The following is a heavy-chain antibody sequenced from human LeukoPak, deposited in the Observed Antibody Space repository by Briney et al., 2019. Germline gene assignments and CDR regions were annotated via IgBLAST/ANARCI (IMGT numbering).Heavy chain of an antibody. CDR2: IYYSGST. D-gene: IGHD6-13*01. Sequence: ASETLCLTCTVSGGSISSYYWSWIRQPPGKGLEWIGYIYYSGSTNYNPSLKSRVTISVDTSKNQFSLKLSSVTAADTAVYYCATRSHIAAAGSGYYGMDVWGQGTTVTVSS. J-gene: IGHJ6*02. CDR3: ATRSHIAAAGSGYYGMDV. CDR1: GGSISSYY. V-gene: IGHV4-59*08.